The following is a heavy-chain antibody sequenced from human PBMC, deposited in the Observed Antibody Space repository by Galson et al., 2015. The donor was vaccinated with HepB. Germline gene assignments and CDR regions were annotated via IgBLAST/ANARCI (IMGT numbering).Heavy chain of an antibody. J-gene: IGHJ4*02. CDR3: AKEHRRGVVPAAIL. Sequence: SLRLSCAASGFTFSSYAMSWVRQAPRKGLEWVSAISGSGGGTYYADSVKGRFTISRDNSKNTLYLQMNSLRAEDTAVYYCAKEHRRGVVPAAILWGQGTLVTVSS. V-gene: IGHV3-23*01. CDR1: GFTFSSYA. CDR2: ISGSGGGT. D-gene: IGHD2-2*01.